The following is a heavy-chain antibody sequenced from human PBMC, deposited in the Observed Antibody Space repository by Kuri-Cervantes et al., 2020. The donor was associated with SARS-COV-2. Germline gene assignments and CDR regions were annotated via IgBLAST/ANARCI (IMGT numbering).Heavy chain of an antibody. D-gene: IGHD1-26*01. CDR2: ISYDGSNK. J-gene: IGHJ4*02. CDR3: AKDSPGGYPNGNYFDY. Sequence: GGSLRLSCAASGFTFSSYGMHWVRQAPGKGLEWVAVISYDGSNKYYADSVKGRFTISRDNSKNTLYLQMNSLRPEDTAVYYCAKDSPGGYPNGNYFDYWGQGTLVTVSS. V-gene: IGHV3-30*18. CDR1: GFTFSSYG.